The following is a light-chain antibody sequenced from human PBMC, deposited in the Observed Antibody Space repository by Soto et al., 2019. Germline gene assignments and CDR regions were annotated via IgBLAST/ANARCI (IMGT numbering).Light chain of an antibody. Sequence: IVLPQSPDPLSLSPGERATLSCSASQSVTSYLAWYQQRPGQAPRLLINDASRRATGIPDRFSGSGSGADFTLTISSLEPEDFAVYYCQQRSSWPIPFGQGTLLEI. V-gene: IGKV3-11*01. CDR2: DAS. CDR3: QQRSSWPIP. J-gene: IGKJ5*01. CDR1: QSVTSY.